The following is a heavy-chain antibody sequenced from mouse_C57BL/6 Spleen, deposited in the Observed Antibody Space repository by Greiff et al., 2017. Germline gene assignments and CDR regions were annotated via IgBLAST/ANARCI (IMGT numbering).Heavy chain of an antibody. CDR2: IDPSDSYT. J-gene: IGHJ3*01. V-gene: IGHV1-59*01. D-gene: IGHD4-1*01. CDR3: AREGLGRKFAY. CDR1: GYTFTSYW. Sequence: QVQLQQPGAELVRPGTSVKLSCKASGYTFTSYWMHWVKQRPGQGLEWIGVIDPSDSYTNYNQKFKGKATLTVDTSSSTAYMQLSSLTSEDSAVYYWAREGLGRKFAYWGQGTLVTVSA.